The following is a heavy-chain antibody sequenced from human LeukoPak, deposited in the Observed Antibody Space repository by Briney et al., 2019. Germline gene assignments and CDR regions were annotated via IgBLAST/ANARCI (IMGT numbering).Heavy chain of an antibody. CDR1: GGSISSYY. J-gene: IGHJ4*02. D-gene: IGHD1-26*01. CDR3: ASIYSGSYFFDY. CDR2: IYYSGST. Sequence: PSETLSLTCTVSGGSISSYYWSWIRQPPGKGLEWIGYIYYSGSTNYNPSLKSRVTISVDTSKNRFSLKLSSVTAADTAVYYCASIYSGSYFFDYWGQGTLVTVSS. V-gene: IGHV4-59*01.